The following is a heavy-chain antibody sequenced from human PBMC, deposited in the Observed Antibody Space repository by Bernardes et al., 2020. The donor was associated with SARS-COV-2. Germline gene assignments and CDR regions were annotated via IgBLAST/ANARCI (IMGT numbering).Heavy chain of an antibody. CDR1: GFTFSDYY. J-gene: IGHJ6*02. CDR2: ISSSGSTI. Sequence: GGSLRLSCAASGFTFSDYYMSWIRQAPGKGLEWVSYISSSGSTIYYADSVKGRFTISRDNAKNSLYLQMNSLRAEDTAVYYCARAGIAAAGTRFYYYGMDVWGQGTLVTVSS. D-gene: IGHD6-13*01. V-gene: IGHV3-11*01. CDR3: ARAGIAAAGTRFYYYGMDV.